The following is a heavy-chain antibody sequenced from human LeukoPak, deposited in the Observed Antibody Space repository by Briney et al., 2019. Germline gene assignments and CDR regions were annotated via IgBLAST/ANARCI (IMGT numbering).Heavy chain of an antibody. J-gene: IGHJ4*02. Sequence: SETLSLTCAVYGGSFSGYYWSWIRQPPGKGLEWIGEINHSGSTNYNPSLKSRVTISVDSSKNQFSPKLSSVTAADTAVYYCTRAKRIIMIRGVITRYFDYWGQGTLVTVSS. CDR2: INHSGST. CDR3: TRAKRIIMIRGVITRYFDY. V-gene: IGHV4-34*01. CDR1: GGSFSGYY. D-gene: IGHD3-10*01.